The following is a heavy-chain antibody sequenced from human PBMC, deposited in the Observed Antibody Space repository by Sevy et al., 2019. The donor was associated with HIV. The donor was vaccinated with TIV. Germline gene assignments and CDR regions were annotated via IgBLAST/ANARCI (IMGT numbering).Heavy chain of an antibody. D-gene: IGHD6-13*01. CDR1: EFAFNIHN. J-gene: IGHJ4*02. Sequence: GGSLRLSCVASEFAFNIHNMSWVRQAPGKGLEWVSSISTSSNNIYYANSVDGRVTISRDNAKNSLYLQMNSLRAEDTAVYYCARTFSFSWYDYWGQGTLVTVSS. CDR3: ARTFSFSWYDY. CDR2: ISTSSNNI. V-gene: IGHV3-21*01.